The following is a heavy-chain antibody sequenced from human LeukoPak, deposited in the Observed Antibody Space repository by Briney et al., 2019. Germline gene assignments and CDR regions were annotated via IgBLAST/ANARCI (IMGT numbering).Heavy chain of an antibody. J-gene: IGHJ4*02. CDR3: ARDLPTVVIFGAFDS. CDR1: GFTLSSYV. V-gene: IGHV3-30*04. CDR2: ISSDGSNK. D-gene: IGHD3-3*01. Sequence: GGSLRLSCAASGFTLSSYVMHWVRQAPGKGLECVAVISSDGSNKYYADSVKGRFTVSRDNSKNTLYLQMNCLRPEDTAVYYCARDLPTVVIFGAFDSWGQGTLVTVSP.